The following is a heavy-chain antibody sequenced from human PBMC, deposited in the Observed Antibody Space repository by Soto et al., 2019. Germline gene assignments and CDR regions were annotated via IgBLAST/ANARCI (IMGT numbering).Heavy chain of an antibody. D-gene: IGHD7-27*01. CDR2: MNTNNGNT. V-gene: IGHV1-8*01. CDR3: AQGPRNWGFDF. Sequence: QVQMVQSGAEVKKPGASVKVSCKASGYTFTSDDINWVRQATGQGREWMGWMNTNNGNTGYAQKFQGRVAMTRDTHITTADMELSSLTSEDPAVYYCAQGPRNWGFDFWGQGTLVTVSS. CDR1: GYTFTSDD. J-gene: IGHJ4*02.